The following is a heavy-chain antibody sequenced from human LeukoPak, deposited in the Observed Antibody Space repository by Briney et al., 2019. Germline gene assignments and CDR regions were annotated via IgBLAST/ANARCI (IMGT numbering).Heavy chain of an antibody. V-gene: IGHV5-51*01. J-gene: IGHJ6*03. CDR2: IYPGDSDT. Sequence: GESLKISCKGSGYRFTSYWIGWVRQMPGKGLECMGIIYPGDSDTRYSPSFQGQVTISADKSLNTAYLQWSSLKASDTAMYYCARFRDHYMDVWGKGSTVTVSS. CDR1: GYRFTSYW. D-gene: IGHD2-21*02. CDR3: ARFRDHYMDV.